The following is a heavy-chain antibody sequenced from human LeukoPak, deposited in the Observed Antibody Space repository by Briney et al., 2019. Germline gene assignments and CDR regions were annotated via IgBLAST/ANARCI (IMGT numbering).Heavy chain of an antibody. Sequence: ASVTVSCKASGGTFSSYAISWVRQAPGQGLEWMGRIIPILGIANYAQKFQGRVTITADKSTSTAYMELSSLRSEDTAVYYCARDPYCDSSGPQGDYYYGMDVWGQGTTVTVSS. CDR3: ARDPYCDSSGPQGDYYYGMDV. J-gene: IGHJ6*02. D-gene: IGHD3-22*01. CDR1: GGTFSSYA. CDR2: IIPILGIA. V-gene: IGHV1-69*04.